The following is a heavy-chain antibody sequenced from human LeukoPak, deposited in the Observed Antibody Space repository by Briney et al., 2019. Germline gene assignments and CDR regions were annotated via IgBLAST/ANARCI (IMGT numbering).Heavy chain of an antibody. Sequence: SLRLSCAASGFTFSDYYMSWIRQAPGKGLEWVSYISSSGSTIYYADSVKGRFTISRDNAKNSLYLQMNSLRAEDTAVYYCARATVGIVGATRRAYYYYYYMDVWGKGTTVTVSS. V-gene: IGHV3-11*04. J-gene: IGHJ6*03. CDR1: GFTFSDYY. CDR2: ISSSGSTI. D-gene: IGHD1-26*01. CDR3: ARATVGIVGATRRAYYYYYYMDV.